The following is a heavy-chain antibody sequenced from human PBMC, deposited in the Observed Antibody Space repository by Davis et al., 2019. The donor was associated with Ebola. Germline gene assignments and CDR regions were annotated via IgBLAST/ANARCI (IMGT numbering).Heavy chain of an antibody. CDR1: GFTFSSYS. D-gene: IGHD2-2*03. CDR2: ISSSSSYI. J-gene: IGHJ4*02. Sequence: GESLKISCAASGFTFSSYSMNWVRQAPGKGLEWVSSISSSSSYIYYADSVKGRFTISRDNAKNSLYLQMNSLRAEDTAVYYCARDNYGYCSSTSCPHFDYWGQGTLVTVSS. V-gene: IGHV3-21*01. CDR3: ARDNYGYCSSTSCPHFDY.